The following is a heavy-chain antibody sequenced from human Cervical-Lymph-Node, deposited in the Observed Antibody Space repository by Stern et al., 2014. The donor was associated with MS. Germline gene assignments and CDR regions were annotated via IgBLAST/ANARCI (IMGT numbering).Heavy chain of an antibody. CDR1: GFGFSSYA. V-gene: IGHV3-30*01. D-gene: IGHD1/OR15-1a*01. CDR3: ARGLQEGGTFFQH. J-gene: IGHJ1*01. CDR2: ISYDVSNQ. Sequence: MQLVESGGGVVQPGRSLRLSCAASGFGFSSYAMHWVRQAPGKGLEWVAVISYDVSNQYYAASVTGRFTISRNNSKNTMYLQMNSLRVEDTAVYFCARGLQEGGTFFQHWGQGTLVTVSS.